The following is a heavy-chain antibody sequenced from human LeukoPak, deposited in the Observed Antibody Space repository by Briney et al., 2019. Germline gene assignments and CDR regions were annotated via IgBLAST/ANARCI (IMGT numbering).Heavy chain of an antibody. Sequence: ASVKVSCKASGYTFTSYGISWVRQAPGQGLEWMGWISAYNGNTNYAQKLQGRVTMTTGTSTSTAYMELRSLRSDDTAVYYCARVRRITMIVVVNDAFDIWGQGTMVTVSS. CDR1: GYTFTSYG. J-gene: IGHJ3*02. CDR2: ISAYNGNT. D-gene: IGHD3-22*01. V-gene: IGHV1-18*01. CDR3: ARVRRITMIVVVNDAFDI.